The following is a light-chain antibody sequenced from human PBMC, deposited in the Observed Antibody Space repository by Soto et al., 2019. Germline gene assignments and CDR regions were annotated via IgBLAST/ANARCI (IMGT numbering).Light chain of an antibody. Sequence: QSALTQPASVSGSPGQSITISCTGTSSDVGAYDYVSWYQQHPGKAPKLMIYDVTNRPSGVSNRSSGSKSGNTASLTISGLQAEDEADYYCSSYTGSSTLVVFGGGTKVTVL. J-gene: IGLJ2*01. CDR1: SSDVGAYDY. CDR2: DVT. V-gene: IGLV2-14*01. CDR3: SSYTGSSTLVV.